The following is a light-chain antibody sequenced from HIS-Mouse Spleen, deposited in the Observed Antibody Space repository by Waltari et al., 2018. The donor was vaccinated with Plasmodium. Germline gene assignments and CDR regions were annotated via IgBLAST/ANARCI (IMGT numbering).Light chain of an antibody. V-gene: IGLV3-10*01. J-gene: IGLJ3*02. CDR1: ALPKKY. CDR3: YSTDSSGNHRV. CDR2: EDS. Sequence: SYELTQPPSVSVSPGQTARITCSGDALPKKYASWYQQKSSQAPVLVIYEDSKRASGIPERFSGTSSGTMATLTISGAQVEDEADDYGYSTDSSGNHRVFGGGTKLTVL.